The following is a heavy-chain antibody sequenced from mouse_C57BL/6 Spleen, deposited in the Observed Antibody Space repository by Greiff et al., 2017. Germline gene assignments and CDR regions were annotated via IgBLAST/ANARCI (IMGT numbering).Heavy chain of an antibody. J-gene: IGHJ4*01. V-gene: IGHV1-52*01. Sequence: QVQLQQPGAELVRPGSSVKLSCKASGYTFTSYWMHWVKQRPIQGLEWIGNIDPSDSETHYNQKFKDKATLTVDKSSSTAYMQLSSLTSEDSAVYYCARGNYGNYVRAMDYWGQGTSVTVSS. CDR3: ARGNYGNYVRAMDY. D-gene: IGHD2-1*01. CDR1: GYTFTSYW. CDR2: IDPSDSET.